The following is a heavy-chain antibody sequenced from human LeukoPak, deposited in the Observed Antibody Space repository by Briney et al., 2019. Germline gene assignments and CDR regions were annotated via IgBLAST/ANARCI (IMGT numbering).Heavy chain of an antibody. V-gene: IGHV1-18*04. D-gene: IGHD2-21*01. CDR1: GYTFTTYP. J-gene: IGHJ4*02. CDR2: ISAYSGNT. Sequence: GDSVKVSCMAYGYTFTTYPVSWVRQAPGQGLEWMGWISAYSGNTKYAQTLQGRVIMTADTSTDTAYMELRNLTSDDTAIYYCARDRCIATGSYSPLDFWGQGTLVAVSS. CDR3: ARDRCIATGSYSPLDF.